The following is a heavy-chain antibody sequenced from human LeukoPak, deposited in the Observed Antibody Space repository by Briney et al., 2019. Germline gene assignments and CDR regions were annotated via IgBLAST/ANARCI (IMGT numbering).Heavy chain of an antibody. CDR3: AIWTSGNS. CDR2: MDPTGSQK. D-gene: IGHD1-1*01. J-gene: IGHJ5*02. CDR1: QFTFNGSW. V-gene: IGHV3-7*01. Sequence: GGALRLSCADSQFTFNGSWMNWVRQAPGKGLEWVANMDPTGSQKRHVDSVRGRFTISKDNPGASLYLDMHSLRAEDTAIYYCAIWTSGNSWGQGTLVTVSS.